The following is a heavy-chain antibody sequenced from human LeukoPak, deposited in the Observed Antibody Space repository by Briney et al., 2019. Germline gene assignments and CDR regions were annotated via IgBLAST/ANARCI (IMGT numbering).Heavy chain of an antibody. D-gene: IGHD3-22*01. Sequence: PSETLSLTCAVYGGSFSGYYWSWIRQPPGKGLEWIGEINHSGSTNYNPSLKSRVTISVDTSKNQFSLKLSSVTAADTAVYYCARPSYDSSGYYSGAFDIWGQGTMVTVSS. CDR2: INHSGST. CDR1: GGSFSGYY. V-gene: IGHV4-34*01. J-gene: IGHJ3*02. CDR3: ARPSYDSSGYYSGAFDI.